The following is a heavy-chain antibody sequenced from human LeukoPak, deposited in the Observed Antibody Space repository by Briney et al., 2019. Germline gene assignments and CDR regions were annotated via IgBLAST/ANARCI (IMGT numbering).Heavy chain of an antibody. Sequence: PGGSLRLSCAASGFTFSSYWMSWVRQAPGKGLEWVANIKHDGSEKYYVDSVKGRFTISRDNAKNSLYLQMNSLRAEDTAVYYCARDAPYYDFWSGYPYFDYWGQGTLVTVSS. J-gene: IGHJ4*02. CDR3: ARDAPYYDFWSGYPYFDY. CDR2: IKHDGSEK. D-gene: IGHD3-3*01. CDR1: GFTFSSYW. V-gene: IGHV3-7*01.